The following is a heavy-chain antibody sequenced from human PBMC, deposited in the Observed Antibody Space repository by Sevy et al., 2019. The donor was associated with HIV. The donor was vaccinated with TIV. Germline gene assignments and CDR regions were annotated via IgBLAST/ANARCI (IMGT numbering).Heavy chain of an antibody. V-gene: IGHV1-18*04. CDR2: ISGYNGNT. CDR1: GYTFTSYG. D-gene: IGHD3-10*01. Sequence: ASVKVSCKASGYTFTSYGISWVRQAPGQGLEWMGWISGYNGNTNYAQKLQGRIIMTTDTSTSTVYMELRTLRSDDTVVYYCARDPGMVRGATFDYWGQGTLVTVSS. CDR3: ARDPGMVRGATFDY. J-gene: IGHJ4*02.